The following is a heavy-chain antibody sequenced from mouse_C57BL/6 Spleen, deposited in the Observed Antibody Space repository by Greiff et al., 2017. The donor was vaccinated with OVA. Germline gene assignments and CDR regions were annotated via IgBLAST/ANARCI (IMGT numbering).Heavy chain of an antibody. J-gene: IGHJ1*03. CDR2: ISYDGSN. CDR3: AREPERYFDV. V-gene: IGHV3-6*01. CDR1: GYSITSGYY. Sequence: EVQLQESGPGLVKPSQSLSLTCSVTGYSITSGYYWNWIRQFPGNKLEWMGYISYDGSNNYNPSLKNRISITRDTSKNQFFLKLNSVTTEDTATYYCAREPERYFDVWGTGTTVTVSS.